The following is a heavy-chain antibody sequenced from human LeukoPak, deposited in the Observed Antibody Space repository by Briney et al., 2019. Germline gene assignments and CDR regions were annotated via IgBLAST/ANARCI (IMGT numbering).Heavy chain of an antibody. CDR2: IYPGDSDT. D-gene: IGHD2-2*01. J-gene: IGHJ5*02. CDR3: ATLGYCSSTSCSWDWFDP. Sequence: GESLKISCKASGYSFTSYWISWVRQMPGKGLEWMGIIYPGDSDTRYSPSFQGQVTISADKSISTAYLQWSSLKASDTAMYYCATLGYCSSTSCSWDWFDPWGQGTLVTVSS. CDR1: GYSFTSYW. V-gene: IGHV5-51*01.